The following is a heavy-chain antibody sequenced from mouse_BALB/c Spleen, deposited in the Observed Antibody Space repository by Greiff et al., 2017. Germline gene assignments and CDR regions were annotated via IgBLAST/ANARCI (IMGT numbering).Heavy chain of an antibody. CDR1: GYTFTSYW. J-gene: IGHJ4*01. D-gene: IGHD1-1*01. CDR2: INPSTGYT. CDR3: ARFYYDSSYYYAMDY. V-gene: IGHV1-7*01. Sequence: QVQLQQSGAELAKPGASVKMSCKASGYTFTSYWMHWVKQRPGQGLEWIGYINPSTGYTEYTQKFKDKATLTADKSSSTAYMQLSSLTSEDSAVYYCARFYYDSSYYYAMDYWGQGTSVTVSS.